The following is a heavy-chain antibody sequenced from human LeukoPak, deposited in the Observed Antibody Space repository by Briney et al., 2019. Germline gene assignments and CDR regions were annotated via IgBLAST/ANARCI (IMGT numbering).Heavy chain of an antibody. CDR3: ARNELISSNYYYYGMDV. V-gene: IGHV4-31*03. J-gene: IGHJ6*02. CDR1: GGSISSGGNY. CDR2: INYSGNT. Sequence: ASQTLSLTCTVSGGSISSGGNYWTWIRQNPGTGLEWIGYINYSGNTYYNPSLKSRVTISVDTSKNQFSLKLSSVTAADTAVYYCARNELISSNYYYYGMDVWGQGTTVTVSS.